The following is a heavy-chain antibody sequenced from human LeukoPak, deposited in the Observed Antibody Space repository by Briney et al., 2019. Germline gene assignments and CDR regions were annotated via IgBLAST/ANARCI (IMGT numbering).Heavy chain of an antibody. CDR2: IYYSGST. CDR3: GAGSGGYADYPY. D-gene: IGHD1-26*01. J-gene: IGHJ4*02. V-gene: IGHV4-39*01. Sequence: TSETLSLTCTVSGGSISSSSYYWGWIRQPPGKGLEWIGSIYYSGSTYYNPSLKSRVTISVDTSKNQFSLKLSSVTAADTAVYYCGAGSGGYADYPYWGQGTLVTVSS. CDR1: GGSISSSSYY.